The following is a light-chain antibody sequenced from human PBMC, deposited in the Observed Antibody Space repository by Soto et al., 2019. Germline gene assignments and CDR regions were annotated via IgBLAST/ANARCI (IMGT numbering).Light chain of an antibody. V-gene: IGKV3-20*01. CDR2: GAS. CDR1: QSVSSSY. Sequence: EIVLTQSPGSLSLSPGERATLSCTASQSVSSSYLAWYQQKPGQAPRLLIYGASSRAIGIPDRFSGSGSGTDFTLTISRLEPEEFAVYYCQRYGNSLTFGGGTKVEIK. CDR3: QRYGNSLT. J-gene: IGKJ4*01.